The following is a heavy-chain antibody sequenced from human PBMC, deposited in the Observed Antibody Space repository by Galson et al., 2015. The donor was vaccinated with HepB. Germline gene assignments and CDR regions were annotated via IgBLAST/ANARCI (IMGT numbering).Heavy chain of an antibody. CDR3: ARNPAYTGWFDP. CDR2: MNPKSGDT. J-gene: IGHJ5*02. Sequence: QGLEWVGWMNPKSGDTGYAQKFQGRVTMTRDTSISTAYMELSSLISEDTAVYYCARNPAYTGWFDPWGQGTLVTVSS. D-gene: IGHD3-16*01. V-gene: IGHV1-8*01.